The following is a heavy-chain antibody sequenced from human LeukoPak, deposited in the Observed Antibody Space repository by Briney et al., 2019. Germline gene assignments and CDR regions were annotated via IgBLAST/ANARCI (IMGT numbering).Heavy chain of an antibody. D-gene: IGHD6-19*01. CDR2: MNPNSGNT. J-gene: IGHJ5*02. CDR1: GYTFTSYD. CDR3: ARGQAVLYDP. V-gene: IGHV1-8*01. Sequence: VASVKVSCKASGYTFTSYDINWVRQATGQGLEWMGWMNPNSGNTGYARKFQGRVTMTRNTSISTAYMELSSLRSEDTAVYYCARGQAVLYDPWGQGTLVTVSS.